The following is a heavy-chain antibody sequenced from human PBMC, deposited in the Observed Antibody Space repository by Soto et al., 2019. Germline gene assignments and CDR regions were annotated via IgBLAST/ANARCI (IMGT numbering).Heavy chain of an antibody. CDR3: ARVWGLGSGYYTYYYGMDV. D-gene: IGHD3-3*01. CDR2: ISAYNGNT. Sequence: ASVKVSCKASGYTSTSYGISWVRQAPGQGLEWMGWISAYNGNTNYAQKLQGRVTMTTDTSTSTAYMELRSLRSDDTAVYYCARVWGLGSGYYTYYYGMDVWGQGTTVTVSS. CDR1: GYTSTSYG. V-gene: IGHV1-18*04. J-gene: IGHJ6*02.